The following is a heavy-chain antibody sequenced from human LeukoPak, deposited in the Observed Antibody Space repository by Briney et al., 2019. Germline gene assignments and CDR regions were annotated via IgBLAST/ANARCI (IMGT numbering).Heavy chain of an antibody. V-gene: IGHV4-39*07. CDR2: IYYSGST. Sequence: PSETLSLTCTVSGGSISSSSYYWGWIRQPPGKGLEWIGSIYYSGSTYYNPSLKSRVTISVDTSKNQFSLKLSSVTAADTAVYYCARLGDSSGSYMDVWGKGTTVTVSS. J-gene: IGHJ6*03. CDR1: GGSISSSSYY. D-gene: IGHD6-19*01. CDR3: ARLGDSSGSYMDV.